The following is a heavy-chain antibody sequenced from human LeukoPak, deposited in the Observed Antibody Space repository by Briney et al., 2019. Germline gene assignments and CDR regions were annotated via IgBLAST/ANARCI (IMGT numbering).Heavy chain of an antibody. CDR1: GGSIISYY. J-gene: IGHJ3*02. CDR3: ARGEGSGWYWAFDI. V-gene: IGHV4-59*01. Sequence: SETLSLTCTVSGGSIISYYWGWIRQSPRRGLEWIGYIYSIGSTNYNPSLQSRVTISVDTSKHQFSLKLRSVTAADTTIYYCARGEGSGWYWAFDIWGQGTMVTVSS. D-gene: IGHD6-19*01. CDR2: IYSIGST.